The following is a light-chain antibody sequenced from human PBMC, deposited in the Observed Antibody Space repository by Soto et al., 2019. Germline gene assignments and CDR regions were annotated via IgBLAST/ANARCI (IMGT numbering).Light chain of an antibody. J-gene: IGLJ2*01. V-gene: IGLV2-8*01. CDR1: SSDVGGYNY. CDR3: SSYAGSKNVV. CDR2: EVR. Sequence: QSALTQPPSASGSPGQSVTISCTGTSSDVGGYNYVSWYQQHPGKAPKLMIYEVRNRPSGVPDRFSGSKSGNTASLTVSGLQAEDEADYYCSSYAGSKNVVFGGGTKVTVL.